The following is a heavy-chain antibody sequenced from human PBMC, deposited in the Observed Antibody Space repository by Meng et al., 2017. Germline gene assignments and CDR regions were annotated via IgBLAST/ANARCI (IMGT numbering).Heavy chain of an antibody. CDR3: ARRGADYGAFDP. Sequence: QVQLQESGPGLVKPSKTLSLTCTVSGRSISSGHYYWSWIRQPPGKGLEWIGYIYYSGSTHYNPSLKSRVIISLDTSKNQFSLKLSSVTAADTAVYYCARRGADYGAFDPWGQGTLVTVSS. CDR1: GRSISSGHYY. D-gene: IGHD4/OR15-4a*01. J-gene: IGHJ5*02. CDR2: IYYSGST. V-gene: IGHV4-30-4*01.